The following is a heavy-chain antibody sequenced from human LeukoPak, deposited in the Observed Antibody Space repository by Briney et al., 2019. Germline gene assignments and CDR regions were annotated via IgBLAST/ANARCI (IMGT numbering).Heavy chain of an antibody. CDR3: ARRNNDRSGFYFFDS. V-gene: IGHV5-51*01. CDR1: GSSFTSYW. D-gene: IGHD3-22*01. CDR2: IYPGDSDT. J-gene: IGHJ4*02. Sequence: GESLKISCQGSGSSFTSYWIGWVRQMPGKGLECMGIIYPGDSDTRYSPPFQGQGTISADKSISTAYLQWSSLKASDTAMYYCARRNNDRSGFYFFDSWGQGTLVTVSS.